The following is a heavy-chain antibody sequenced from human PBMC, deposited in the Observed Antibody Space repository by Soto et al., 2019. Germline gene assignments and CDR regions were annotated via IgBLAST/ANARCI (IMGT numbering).Heavy chain of an antibody. Sequence: RASLSLSCAASGFTFSSYGMNWVRQAPGKGLEWVAVISYDGSNKYYADSVKGRFTISRDNSKNTLYLQMNSLRAEDTAVYYCATPVRYCSGGSCYFPLDYWGQGTLVTVSS. V-gene: IGHV3-30*03. CDR1: GFTFSSYG. J-gene: IGHJ4*02. D-gene: IGHD2-15*01. CDR3: ATPVRYCSGGSCYFPLDY. CDR2: ISYDGSNK.